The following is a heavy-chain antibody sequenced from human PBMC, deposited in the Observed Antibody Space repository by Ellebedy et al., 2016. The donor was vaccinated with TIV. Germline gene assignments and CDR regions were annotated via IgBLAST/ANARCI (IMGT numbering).Heavy chain of an antibody. V-gene: IGHV3-15*01. D-gene: IGHD3-3*01. CDR2: IKSKTDGGTT. J-gene: IGHJ4*02. Sequence: GESLKISCAAPGFTFSNVWMSWVRQAPGKGLEWVGRIKSKTDGGTTDYDAPVKGRFTISRDDSKNTLYLQMNSLKTEETAVYYCTTFLEWLLYRLDYWGQGTLVTVSS. CDR3: TTFLEWLLYRLDY. CDR1: GFTFSNVW.